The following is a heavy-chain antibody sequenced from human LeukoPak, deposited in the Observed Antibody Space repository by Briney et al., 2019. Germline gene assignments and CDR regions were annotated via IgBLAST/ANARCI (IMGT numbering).Heavy chain of an antibody. J-gene: IGHJ3*02. D-gene: IGHD3-10*01. CDR1: GGSISSYY. CDR3: ARSRVVRGGDAFDI. V-gene: IGHV4-4*07. Sequence: SETLSLTCTVSGGSISSYYWSWIRQPAGKGLEWIGRIYTSGSTNYNPSLKSRVTMSVDTSKNQFSLKLSSVTAADTAVYYCARSRVVRGGDAFDIWGQGTMVTVSS. CDR2: IYTSGST.